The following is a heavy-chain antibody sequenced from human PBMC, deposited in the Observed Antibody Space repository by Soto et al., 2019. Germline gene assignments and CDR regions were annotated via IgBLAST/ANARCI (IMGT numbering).Heavy chain of an antibody. D-gene: IGHD3-22*01. CDR1: GASISSSDYY. J-gene: IGHJ4*02. Sequence: PSETLSLTCTVSGASISSSDYYWGWVRQTPGKGLDWIGNIYYSGSTYYNPSLKSRVTISVDTSKNQFSLKLSSVTAADTAVYYCARASRDYYDSSGYYYVVSFDYWGQGTLVTVSS. V-gene: IGHV4-30-4*08. CDR3: ARASRDYYDSSGYYYVVSFDY. CDR2: IYYSGST.